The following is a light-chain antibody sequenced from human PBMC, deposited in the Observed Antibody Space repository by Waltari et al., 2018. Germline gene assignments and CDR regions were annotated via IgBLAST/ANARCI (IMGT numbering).Light chain of an antibody. CDR2: GAS. Sequence: DIQMTQSPSTLSASVGDTVIISCRASLSITTSLAWYQQKPGKAPDVLIYGASTVESGVPSRFSGSGSGTEFTLTISILQPDDFETYYCQQYKSYKTFGQGTRVEIK. J-gene: IGKJ1*01. CDR3: QQYKSYKT. CDR1: LSITTS. V-gene: IGKV1-5*03.